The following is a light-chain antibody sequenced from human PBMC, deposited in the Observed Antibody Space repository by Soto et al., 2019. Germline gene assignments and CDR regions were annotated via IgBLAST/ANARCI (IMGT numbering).Light chain of an antibody. Sequence: EIVLTQSPGTLSLSPGERATLSCRASQSLNSFYLAWYQQKPGQAPRLLTYGSSNRATGIPDRFSGSGSGTDFTLTISRLDPEDFAVYYCQQYDISPRTFGQGTKVDIK. CDR2: GSS. V-gene: IGKV3-20*01. CDR3: QQYDISPRT. CDR1: QSLNSFY. J-gene: IGKJ1*01.